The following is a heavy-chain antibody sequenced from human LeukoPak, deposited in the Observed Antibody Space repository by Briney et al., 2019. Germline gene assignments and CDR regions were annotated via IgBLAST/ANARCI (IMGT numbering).Heavy chain of an antibody. Sequence: ASVRVSCKASGYFFTDYYIHWVRQAPGQGLEWMGWINPDRGGTDYAQKFQGRVTVTRDASIRTAYMELSSLISDDTAVYYCARGPATATNWLDPWGQGTLVTVSS. D-gene: IGHD1-26*01. V-gene: IGHV1-2*02. CDR1: GYFFTDYY. J-gene: IGHJ5*02. CDR3: ARGPATATNWLDP. CDR2: INPDRGGT.